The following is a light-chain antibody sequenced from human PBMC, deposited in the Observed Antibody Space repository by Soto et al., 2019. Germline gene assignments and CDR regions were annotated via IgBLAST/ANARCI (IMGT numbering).Light chain of an antibody. CDR2: CVS. J-gene: IGKJ5*01. CDR1: QSVTSNY. CDR3: QQYNSYST. V-gene: IGKV3-20*01. Sequence: EVGMAQSTAPLCGSPGERRTLSWRASQSVTSNYLARYRQKPGQDPRLLIYCVSSRATGAPDRFSGSGSGTAFTLTIRRLEPEDLAVYYCQQYNSYSTFGQETRLE.